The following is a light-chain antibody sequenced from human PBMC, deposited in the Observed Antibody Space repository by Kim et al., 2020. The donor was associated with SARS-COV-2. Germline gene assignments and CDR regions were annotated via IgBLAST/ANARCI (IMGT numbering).Light chain of an antibody. CDR3: NSRDSSGDHVV. CDR2: GRY. J-gene: IGLJ3*02. Sequence: AWGQTVRITCQGDSLRIYYATWYQQKPGQAPVLVLYGRYDRPSGIPDRFSGSASGNTASLTITGAQAEDEADYYCNSRDSSGDHVVFGGGTKLTVL. V-gene: IGLV3-19*01. CDR1: SLRIYY.